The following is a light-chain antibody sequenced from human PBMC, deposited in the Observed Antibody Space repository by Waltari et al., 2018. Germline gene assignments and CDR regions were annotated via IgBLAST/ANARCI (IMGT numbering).Light chain of an antibody. V-gene: IGLV3-25*03. CDR3: QSADSSGTYVV. CDR1: ALPTPY. Sequence: SYELTQPPSVSVSPGQTARITCSGAALPTPYAFWYQHKPGQAPVLVIYKDSERPSGIPERFSGSNSGTTVTLTIIGVQAEDEADYYCQSADSSGTYVVFGGGTTLTVL. J-gene: IGLJ2*01. CDR2: KDS.